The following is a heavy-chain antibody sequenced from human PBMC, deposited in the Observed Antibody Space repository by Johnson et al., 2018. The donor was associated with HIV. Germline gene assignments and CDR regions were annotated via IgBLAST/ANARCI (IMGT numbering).Heavy chain of an antibody. D-gene: IGHD3-10*01. V-gene: IGHV3-30*03. J-gene: IGHJ3*02. CDR2: ISYDESNK. Sequence: QVQLVESGGGVVQPGRSLGLSCAVSGITFSRYGMHWVRQAPGKVLEWVTVISYDESNKYYADSVKGRFTISRDNAKNSLYLQMNSLSPGDTAVYYCVRGGSDAFDIWGQGTMVTVSS. CDR1: GITFSRYG. CDR3: VRGGSDAFDI.